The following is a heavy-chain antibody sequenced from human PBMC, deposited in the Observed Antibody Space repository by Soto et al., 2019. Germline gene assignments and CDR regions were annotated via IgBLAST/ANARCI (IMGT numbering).Heavy chain of an antibody. CDR3: AKANSYYDFWSGYSPDY. D-gene: IGHD3-3*01. CDR2: ISWNSGSI. J-gene: IGHJ4*02. V-gene: IGHV3-9*01. Sequence: EVQLVESGGGLVQPGRSLRLSCAASGFTFNDYAMHWVRQAPGKGLEWVSGISWNSGSIGYADSVKGRFTISRDNSKNTLYLQMNSLRAEDTAVYYCAKANSYYDFWSGYSPDYWGQGTLVTVSS. CDR1: GFTFNDYA.